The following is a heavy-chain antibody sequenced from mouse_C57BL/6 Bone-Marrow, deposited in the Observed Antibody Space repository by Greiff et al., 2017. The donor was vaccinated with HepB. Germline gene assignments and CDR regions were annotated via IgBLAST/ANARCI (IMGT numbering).Heavy chain of an antibody. V-gene: IGHV5-17*01. Sequence: EVKLVESGGGLVKPGGSLKLSCAASGFTFSDYGMHWVRQAPEKGLEWVAYISSGSSTIYYADTVKGLFTISRDNAKNTLFLQMTSLRSEDTAMYYCATYYYAMDYWGQGTSVTVSS. CDR1: GFTFSDYG. CDR2: ISSGSSTI. CDR3: ATYYYAMDY. J-gene: IGHJ4*01.